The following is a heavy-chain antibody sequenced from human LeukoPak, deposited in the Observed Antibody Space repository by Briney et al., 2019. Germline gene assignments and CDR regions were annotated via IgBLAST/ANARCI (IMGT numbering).Heavy chain of an antibody. CDR2: IYYSGST. J-gene: IGHJ4*02. D-gene: IGHD6-19*01. CDR3: ARGGSSGQVDY. Sequence: PSETLSLTCTVSGGSISSYYWSWIRQPPGKGLEWIGYIYYSGSTNYNPSLKSRVTISVDTSKNQFSLKLSSVTAADTAVYYCARGGSSGQVDYWGQGTLVTVSS. CDR1: GGSISSYY. V-gene: IGHV4-59*01.